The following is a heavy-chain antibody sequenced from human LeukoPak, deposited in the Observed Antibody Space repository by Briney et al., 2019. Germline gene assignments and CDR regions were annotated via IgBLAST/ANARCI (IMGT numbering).Heavy chain of an antibody. V-gene: IGHV4-34*01. CDR2: INHSGST. CDR3: AGDYYGSGNYYKH. J-gene: IGHJ1*01. Sequence: SETLSLTCAVYGGSFSGYYWSWIRQPPGKGLEWIGEINHSGSTNYNPSLKSRVTISVDTSKNQLSLKLSSVTAADTAVYYCAGDYYGSGNYYKHWGQGTLVTVSS. D-gene: IGHD3-10*01. CDR1: GGSFSGYY.